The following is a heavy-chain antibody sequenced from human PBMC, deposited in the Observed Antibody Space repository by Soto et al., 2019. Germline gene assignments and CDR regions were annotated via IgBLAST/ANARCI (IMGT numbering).Heavy chain of an antibody. CDR3: ASLHSTISYGMDV. CDR2: ISYDGSNK. Sequence: LRLSCAASGFTFSSYAMHWVRQAPGKGLEWVAVISYDGSNKYYADSVKGRFTISRDNSKNTLYLQMNSLRAEDTAVYYCASLHSTISYGMDVWGQGTTVTVSS. J-gene: IGHJ6*02. V-gene: IGHV3-30-3*01. CDR1: GFTFSSYA. D-gene: IGHD3-3*01.